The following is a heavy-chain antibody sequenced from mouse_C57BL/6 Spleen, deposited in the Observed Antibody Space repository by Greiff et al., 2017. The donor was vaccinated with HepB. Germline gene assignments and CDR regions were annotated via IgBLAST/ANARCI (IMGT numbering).Heavy chain of an antibody. D-gene: IGHD2-1*01. J-gene: IGHJ3*01. Sequence: VQLQESGAELVKPGASVKLSCKASGYTFTEYTIHWVKQRSGQGLEWIGWFYPGSGSIKYNEKFKDKATLTADKSSSTVYMELSRLTSEDSAVYFCARHEGVYYGNSAWFAYWGQGTLVTVSA. CDR2: FYPGSGSI. CDR3: ARHEGVYYGNSAWFAY. V-gene: IGHV1-62-2*01. CDR1: GYTFTEYT.